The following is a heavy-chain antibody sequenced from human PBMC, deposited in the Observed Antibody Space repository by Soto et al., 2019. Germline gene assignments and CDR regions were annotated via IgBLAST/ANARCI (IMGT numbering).Heavy chain of an antibody. V-gene: IGHV4-31*03. CDR3: AREVRRCCSSTSCYLGWFDP. CDR1: GGSISSGGYY. J-gene: IGHJ5*02. Sequence: QVQLQESGPGLVKPSQTLSLTCTVSGGSISSGGYYWSWIRQHPGKGLEWIGYIYYSGSTYYNPSLKSRVTISVDTSKNQFSLKLSSVTAADTAVYYCAREVRRCCSSTSCYLGWFDPWGQGTLVTVSS. CDR2: IYYSGST. D-gene: IGHD2-2*01.